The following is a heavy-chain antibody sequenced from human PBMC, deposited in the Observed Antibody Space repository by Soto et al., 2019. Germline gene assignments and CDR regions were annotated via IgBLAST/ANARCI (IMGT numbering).Heavy chain of an antibody. V-gene: IGHV3-23*01. CDR2: ISLSGDHT. CDR3: AKEGGHVMRYLRNWFDP. CDR1: GFTFSTYA. D-gene: IGHD3-9*01. Sequence: GGSLRLSCAASGFTFSTYAMTWVRQAPGMGLEWVSAISLSGDHTYDADSGKGRFTISGDNSKNTLYLQMDTLTAEDTASYYSAKEGGHVMRYLRNWFDPWGQGTLVTVSS. J-gene: IGHJ5*02.